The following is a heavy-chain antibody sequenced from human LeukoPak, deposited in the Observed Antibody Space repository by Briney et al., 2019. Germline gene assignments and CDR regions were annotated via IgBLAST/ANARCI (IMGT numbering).Heavy chain of an antibody. D-gene: IGHD5-24*01. J-gene: IGHJ5*02. CDR3: ARVRRDGYNFGWFDP. CDR2: IYHSGST. V-gene: IGHV4-38-2*02. CDR1: GYSISSGYY. Sequence: SETLSLTCTVSGYSISSGYYWGWIRQPPGKGLEWIGSIYHSGSTYYNPSLKSRVTISVDTSKNQFSLKLSSVTAADTAVYYCARVRRDGYNFGWFDPWGQGTLVTVSS.